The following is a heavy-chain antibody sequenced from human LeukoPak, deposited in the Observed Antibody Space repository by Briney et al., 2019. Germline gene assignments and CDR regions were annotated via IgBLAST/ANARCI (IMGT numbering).Heavy chain of an antibody. CDR1: GYXFTGYY. D-gene: IGHD6-19*01. CDR3: ARSPSISSGSPLDY. J-gene: IGHJ4*02. Sequence: ASVKVSCKASGYXFTGYYMHWVRQAPGQGRQWLGWINLNSGGTDYAQKFQGRVTMTRDTSISTVYMEMSRLVSDDTAVFYCARSPSISSGSPLDYWGQGTLITVSS. V-gene: IGHV1-2*02. CDR2: INLNSGGT.